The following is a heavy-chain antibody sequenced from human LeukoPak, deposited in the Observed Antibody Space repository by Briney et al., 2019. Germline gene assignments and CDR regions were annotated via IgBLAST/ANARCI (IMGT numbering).Heavy chain of an antibody. V-gene: IGHV3-66*01. CDR2: IYSGGAT. J-gene: IGHJ4*02. Sequence: PGGSLRLSCAASGLTVSNQFMDWVRQAPGKGLEWVSTIYSGGATYYSDSVRGRFTISRDSSQNTVYLQMNSLRAEDTAVYYCARISPDYDFWSGYPSKYYFDYWGQGTLVTVSS. CDR3: ARISPDYDFWSGYPSKYYFDY. CDR1: GLTVSNQF. D-gene: IGHD3-3*01.